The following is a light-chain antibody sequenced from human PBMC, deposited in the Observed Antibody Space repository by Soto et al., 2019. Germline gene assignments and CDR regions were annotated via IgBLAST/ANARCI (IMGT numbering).Light chain of an antibody. CDR1: QGISSA. CDR2: DAS. J-gene: IGKJ5*01. Sequence: AIQLTQSPSSLSASVGDRVTITCRASQGISSALAWYQQKPGKAPKLLIYDASSLESGVPSRFSGSGSGTDFTPTISSLQPEDFATYYCQQFNNYLITFGQGTRLEIK. V-gene: IGKV1D-13*01. CDR3: QQFNNYLIT.